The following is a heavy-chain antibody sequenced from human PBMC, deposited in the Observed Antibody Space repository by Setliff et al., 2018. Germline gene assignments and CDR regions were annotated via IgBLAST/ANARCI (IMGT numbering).Heavy chain of an antibody. J-gene: IGHJ4*02. V-gene: IGHV3-21*04. CDR2: ISSTSNPI. Sequence: GGSLRLSCEGFEFSFRSYSVNWVRQTPGKGLEWVSSISSTSNPIFYADSVRGRFTISRDNAKNTVYLEMNSLRAEDTAVYYCAKRGPYCSGGTCHYYFDYWGQGTLVTVSS. D-gene: IGHD2-15*01. CDR3: AKRGPYCSGGTCHYYFDY. CDR1: EFSFRSYS.